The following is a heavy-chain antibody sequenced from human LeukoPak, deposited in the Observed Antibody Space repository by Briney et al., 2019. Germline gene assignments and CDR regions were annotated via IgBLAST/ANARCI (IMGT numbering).Heavy chain of an antibody. D-gene: IGHD6-13*01. CDR3: ARQEAAVLFFQH. Sequence: GSLRLSCAASGFTFSSYSMNWVRQSPGKGLEWIGSIYYSGTTHNNPTLKSRVTISVDTSKNQFSLKLSSVTAADTSVYYCARQEAAVLFFQHWGQGTLVTVSS. CDR1: GFTFSSYSMN. V-gene: IGHV4-39*01. CDR2: IYYSGTT. J-gene: IGHJ1*01.